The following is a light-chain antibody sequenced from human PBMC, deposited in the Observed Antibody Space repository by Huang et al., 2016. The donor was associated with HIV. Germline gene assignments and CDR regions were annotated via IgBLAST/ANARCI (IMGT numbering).Light chain of an antibody. CDR2: ATS. J-gene: IGKJ2*02. CDR1: QSIRTY. CDR3: QQSYTTPRT. Sequence: DIQMTQSPSSLSASVGDSVTITCRASQSIRTYLNWYQQKPGKAPKVLIYATSSLQSGFPSRFSGSGSGTDFTLTISSLQPEDFATYYCQQSYTTPRTFGQGTKLEIK. V-gene: IGKV1-39*01.